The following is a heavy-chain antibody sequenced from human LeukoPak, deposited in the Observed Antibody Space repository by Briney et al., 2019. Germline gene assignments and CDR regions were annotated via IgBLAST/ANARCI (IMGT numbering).Heavy chain of an antibody. V-gene: IGHV3-74*01. J-gene: IGHJ4*02. CDR2: IASDGSST. CDR3: ARGRPHGNDY. Sequence: GGSLRLSCAASGFTFDDYAMHWVRQAPGKGLVWVSRIASDGSSTTYADSVKGRFSISRDNAKNTLYLQMNSLRVEDTAVYYCARGRPHGNDYWGQGTLVTVSS. CDR1: GFTFDDYA. D-gene: IGHD4-23*01.